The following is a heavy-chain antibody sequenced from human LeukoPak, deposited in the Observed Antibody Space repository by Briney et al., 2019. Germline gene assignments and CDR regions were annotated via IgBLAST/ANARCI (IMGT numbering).Heavy chain of an antibody. D-gene: IGHD3-3*01. J-gene: IGHJ4*02. CDR3: ARVDRFSPHFDV. CDR1: GFTFSSYW. CDR2: IKQDGSEK. V-gene: IGHV3-7*01. Sequence: PGGSLRLSCAASGFTFSSYWMSWIRQAPGKGLEWVANIKQDGSEKYYVDSVKGRFTISRDNAKNSLYLQMNSLRAEDTAVYYCARVDRFSPHFDVWGQGTLVTVPS.